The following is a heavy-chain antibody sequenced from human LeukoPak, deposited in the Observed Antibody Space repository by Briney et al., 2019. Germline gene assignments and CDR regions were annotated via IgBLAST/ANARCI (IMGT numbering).Heavy chain of an antibody. Sequence: ASVKVSCKASGHTFTSYGFSWVRQAPGQGLEWMRWIRPYNGNTKYAQKVQGRVTMTTDTSTSTAYMELRSLRSDDTAVYYCAAADYGDYGPLEYWGQGTLVTVSS. CDR3: AAADYGDYGPLEY. D-gene: IGHD4-17*01. CDR2: IRPYNGNT. V-gene: IGHV1-18*01. J-gene: IGHJ4*02. CDR1: GHTFTSYG.